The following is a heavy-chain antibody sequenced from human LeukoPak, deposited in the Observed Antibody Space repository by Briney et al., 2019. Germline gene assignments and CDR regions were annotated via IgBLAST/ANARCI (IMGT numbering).Heavy chain of an antibody. V-gene: IGHV3-23*01. D-gene: IGHD5-12*01. CDR1: GFTSSSYA. J-gene: IGHJ5*02. CDR3: STPPGLRRLDP. CDR2: INNSGGST. Sequence: PGGSLRLSCAASGFTSSSYAMNWVRQAPGKGLAWVSGINNSGGSTYYADSVKGRFTISRDNSTNTLYLQMNSLRAQDTAVYYFSTPPGLRRLDPWDQGTLVTVSS.